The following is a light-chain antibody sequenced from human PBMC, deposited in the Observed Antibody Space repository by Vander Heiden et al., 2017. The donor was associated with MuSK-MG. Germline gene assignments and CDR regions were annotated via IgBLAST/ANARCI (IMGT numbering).Light chain of an antibody. J-gene: IGLJ2*01. CDR2: GNS. CDR1: SSNIRAGYD. V-gene: IGLV1-40*01. Sequence: QPVLTQPPSVSGAPGQSVTISCTGSSSNIRAGYDVHWYQQLPGTAPNLLIYGNSNRPSGVPDRFSGSKSGTSASLAITGLQAEDEADYYCQSYDSRLSGSVFGGGTKMTVL. CDR3: QSYDSRLSGSV.